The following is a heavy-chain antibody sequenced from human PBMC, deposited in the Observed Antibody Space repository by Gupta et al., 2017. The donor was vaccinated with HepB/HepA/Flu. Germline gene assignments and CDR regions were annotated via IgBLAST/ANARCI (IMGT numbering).Heavy chain of an antibody. CDR3: AKGGTRVSAFDN. D-gene: IGHD1-1*01. Sequence: DVQPVESGVNLVQLGRLLTLSCAVSDSPFDEYAMHWVRQVPGKGVEWVASIIWNGNSIAYADSVKGRFTISRDNTKNSLSLQMNSLRPEDTALYYCAKGGTRVSAFDNWGQGTMVTVSS. V-gene: IGHV3-9*01. CDR1: DSPFDEYA. J-gene: IGHJ3*02. CDR2: IIWNGNSI.